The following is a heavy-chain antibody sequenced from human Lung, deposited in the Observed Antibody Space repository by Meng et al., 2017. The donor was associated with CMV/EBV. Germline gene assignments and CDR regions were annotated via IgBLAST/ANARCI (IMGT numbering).Heavy chain of an antibody. D-gene: IGHD3-22*01. CDR2: ISSSSSTI. Sequence: GGSLRLXCVGSGFTFSTYSMIWVRQAPGQGLELVSYISSSSSTIYYGDSVKGRFTISRDNARNSIYLQMNSLRPEDTAVYYCARVRTYFDHSGYLDYWGQG. V-gene: IGHV3-48*04. J-gene: IGHJ4*02. CDR3: ARVRTYFDHSGYLDY. CDR1: GFTFSTYS.